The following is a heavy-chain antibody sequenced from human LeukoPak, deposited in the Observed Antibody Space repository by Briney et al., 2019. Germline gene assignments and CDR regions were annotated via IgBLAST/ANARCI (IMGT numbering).Heavy chain of an antibody. CDR3: ARAEASVTAFDF. CDR1: GFTFSDYW. D-gene: IGHD2-21*02. CDR2: ISSRSDYI. Sequence: GGSLRLSCAASGFTFSDYWMTWVRQAPGKGLEWVASISSRSDYIYYADSVRGRFTVSRENAKNSLSLQMNTLRAEDTATYYCARAEASVTAFDFWGQGTLVTVSS. J-gene: IGHJ4*02. V-gene: IGHV3-21*01.